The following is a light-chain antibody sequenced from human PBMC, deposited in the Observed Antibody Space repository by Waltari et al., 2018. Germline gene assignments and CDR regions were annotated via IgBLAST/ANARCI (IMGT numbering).Light chain of an antibody. Sequence: EIVLTQSPATLSLSPGERATLPCRASQSVSSYLAWYQQKPGQAPGLLIYVTSNRATGIPARFSGSEYETDFTLTISSLEPEDFAVYYCQQRSNWPSYTFGQGTKLEIK. J-gene: IGKJ2*01. CDR1: QSVSSY. CDR2: VTS. V-gene: IGKV3-11*01. CDR3: QQRSNWPSYT.